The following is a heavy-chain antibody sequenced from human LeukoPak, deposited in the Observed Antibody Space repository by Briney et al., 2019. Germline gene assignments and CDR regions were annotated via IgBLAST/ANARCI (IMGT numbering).Heavy chain of an antibody. CDR1: GFTFSSYG. J-gene: IGHJ4*02. CDR3: AREDVDTAMVRPVDY. CDR2: IKQDGSEK. Sequence: PGGSLRLSCAASGFTFSSYGMHWVRQAPGKGLEWVANIKQDGSEKYYVDSVKGRFTISRDNAKNSLYLQMNSLRAEDTAVYYCAREDVDTAMVRPVDYWGQGTLVTVSS. V-gene: IGHV3-7*01. D-gene: IGHD5-18*01.